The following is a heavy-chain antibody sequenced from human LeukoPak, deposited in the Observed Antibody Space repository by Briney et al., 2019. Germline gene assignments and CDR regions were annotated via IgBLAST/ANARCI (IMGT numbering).Heavy chain of an antibody. D-gene: IGHD6-6*01. CDR3: ARHRAYSSASPFDH. V-gene: IGHV4-59*08. CDR1: GGSISSLY. CDR2: IYYTGST. Sequence: SETLSLTCSVSGGSISSLYWSWIRQPPGKGLEWIGYIYYTGSTNYNPSLKSRVTIFVDMSKNQFSLRLSSVTAADTALYYCARHRAYSSASPFDHWGQGTLVTVSS. J-gene: IGHJ4*02.